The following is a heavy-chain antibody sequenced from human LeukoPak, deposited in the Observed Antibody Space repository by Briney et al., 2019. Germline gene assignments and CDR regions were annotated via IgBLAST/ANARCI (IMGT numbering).Heavy chain of an antibody. CDR2: IYHSGST. J-gene: IGHJ6*03. V-gene: IGHV4-38-2*02. D-gene: IGHD3-10*01. CDR3: ARGFGEFNYYYYYYMDV. Sequence: ASETLSLTCTVSGYSISSGYYWGWIRQPPGKGLEWIGNIYHSGSTYYNPSLKSRVTISVDTSKNQFFLKLSSVTAADTAVYYCARGFGEFNYYYYYYMDVWGKGTTVTVSS. CDR1: GYSISSGYY.